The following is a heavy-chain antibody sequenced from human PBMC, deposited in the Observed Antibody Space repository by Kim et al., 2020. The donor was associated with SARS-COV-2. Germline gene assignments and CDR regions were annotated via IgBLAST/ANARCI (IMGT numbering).Heavy chain of an antibody. CDR2: IYSGGST. CDR1: GFTVSSNY. Sequence: GGSLRLSCAASGFTVSSNYMSWVRQAPGKGLEWVSVIYSGGSTYYADSVKGRFTISRHNSKNTLYLQMNSLRAEDTAVYYCARVLREVFIVGATTSFDYWGQGTLVTVSS. CDR3: ARVLREVFIVGATTSFDY. D-gene: IGHD1-26*01. J-gene: IGHJ4*02. V-gene: IGHV3-53*04.